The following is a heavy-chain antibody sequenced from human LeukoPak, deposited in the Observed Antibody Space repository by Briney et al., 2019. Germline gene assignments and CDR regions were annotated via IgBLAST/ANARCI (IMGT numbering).Heavy chain of an antibody. CDR3: ARLQRVTTIGWYFDL. CDR1: GGSISSYY. V-gene: IGHV4-59*08. Sequence: PSETLSLTCTVSGGSISSYYWSWIRQPPGKGLEWIGYIYYSGSTNYNPSLKSRVTITVDASKNQFSLKLSSVTAADTAVYYCARLQRVTTIGWYFDLWGRGTLVTVSS. J-gene: IGHJ2*01. D-gene: IGHD2-21*02. CDR2: IYYSGST.